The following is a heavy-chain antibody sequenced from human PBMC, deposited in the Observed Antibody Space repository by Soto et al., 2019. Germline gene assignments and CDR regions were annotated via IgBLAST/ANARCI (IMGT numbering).Heavy chain of an antibody. CDR2: INHSGST. CDR3: AREIEYSYGL. D-gene: IGHD5-18*01. CDR1: GGSFIGYY. J-gene: IGHJ4*02. V-gene: IGHV4-34*01. Sequence: SETLSLTCAVYGGSFIGYYCSWIRQPPGKGLEWIGEINHSGSTNYNPSLKSRVTIPVDTSKNQFSLKLSSVTAADTAVYYCAREIEYSYGLWGQGTLVTVSS.